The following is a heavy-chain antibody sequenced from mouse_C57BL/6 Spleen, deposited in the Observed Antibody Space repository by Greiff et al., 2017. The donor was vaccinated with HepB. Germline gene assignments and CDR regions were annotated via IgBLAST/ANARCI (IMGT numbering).Heavy chain of an antibody. CDR3: ARKGEGSNYGGAVAY. CDR2: IDPSDSYT. V-gene: IGHV1-69*01. J-gene: IGHJ3*01. CDR1: GYTFTSYW. Sequence: QVQLQQPGAELVMPGASVKLSCKASGYTFTSYWMHWVKQRPGQGLEWIGEIDPSDSYTNYNQKFKGKSTLTVDKSSSTAYMQLSSLTSEDSAVYYCARKGEGSNYGGAVAYWGQGTLVTVSA. D-gene: IGHD2-5*01.